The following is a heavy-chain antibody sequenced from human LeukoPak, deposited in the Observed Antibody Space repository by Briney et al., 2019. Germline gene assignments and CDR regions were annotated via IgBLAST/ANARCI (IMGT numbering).Heavy chain of an antibody. Sequence: PGGSLRLSCAASGFTFSSFGMHWVRQAPGKGLEWVAFIRYDGSNKYYADSVKGRFTISRDNSKNTLYLQMNSLRTEDTAVYYCAKDMNGYCSSSSCGYYYMDVWGKGTTVTVSS. CDR1: GFTFSSFG. J-gene: IGHJ6*03. CDR3: AKDMNGYCSSSSCGYYYMDV. D-gene: IGHD2-2*01. CDR2: IRYDGSNK. V-gene: IGHV3-30*02.